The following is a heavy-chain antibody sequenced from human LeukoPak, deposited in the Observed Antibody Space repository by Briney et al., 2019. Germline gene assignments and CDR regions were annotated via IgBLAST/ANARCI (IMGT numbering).Heavy chain of an antibody. D-gene: IGHD3-22*01. CDR3: AKANYYDSSGFFDL. J-gene: IGHJ2*01. V-gene: IGHV3-9*01. CDR1: GFTFDDYA. Sequence: PGRSLRLSCAASGFTFDDYAMHWVRQAPGKGLEWVSGISWNSGSMGYADSVKGRFTISRDNAKNSLYLQMNSLRVEDTALYYCAKANYYDSSGFFDLWGRGTLVTVSS. CDR2: ISWNSGSM.